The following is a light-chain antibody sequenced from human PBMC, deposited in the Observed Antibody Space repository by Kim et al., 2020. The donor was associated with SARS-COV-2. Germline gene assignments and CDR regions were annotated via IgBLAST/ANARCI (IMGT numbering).Light chain of an antibody. CDR2: GNT. CDR1: SSNIGAGYD. Sequence: QSVLTQPPSVSGAPGQRVTISCTGSSSNIGAGYDVHWYQQLPGTAPKLLVHGNTNRPSGVPDRFSGSKSGTSASLAITGLQAEDEADYYCQSYDSSLSHVFGTGTKVTVL. V-gene: IGLV1-40*01. J-gene: IGLJ1*01. CDR3: QSYDSSLSHV.